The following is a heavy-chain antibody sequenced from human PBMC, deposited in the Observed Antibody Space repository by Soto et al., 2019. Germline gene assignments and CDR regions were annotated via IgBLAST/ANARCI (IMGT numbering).Heavy chain of an antibody. J-gene: IGHJ4*01. CDR2: VYSGGSA. CDR1: GFTVSSNY. Sequence: EVQLVESGGGLVQPGGSLRLSCAASGFTVSSNYMSWVRQAPGKGLEWVSVVYSGGSAYSADSVKGRFTISRDNSKNTVYLQMNSLKVEDTAVYYCATSYFWGQEPWSPSPQ. CDR3: ATSYF. V-gene: IGHV3-66*01.